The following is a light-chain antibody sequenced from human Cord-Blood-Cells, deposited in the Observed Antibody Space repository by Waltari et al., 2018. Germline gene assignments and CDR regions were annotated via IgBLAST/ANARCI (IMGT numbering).Light chain of an antibody. V-gene: IGKV2-28*01. Sequence: GEPASISCRSSQSLLHSNGYNYLDWYLQKPGQSPQLLIYLGSNRASGVPDRFSGSVSGTDFTLKISRVEAEDVGVYYCMQALQTPFTFGPGTKVDIK. CDR3: MQALQTPFT. CDR1: QSLLHSNGYNY. J-gene: IGKJ3*01. CDR2: LGS.